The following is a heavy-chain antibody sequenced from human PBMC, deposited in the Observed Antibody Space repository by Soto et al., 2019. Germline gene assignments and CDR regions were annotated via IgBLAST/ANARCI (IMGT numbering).Heavy chain of an antibody. D-gene: IGHD3-22*01. J-gene: IGHJ4*02. CDR2: IYWDDAK. CDR3: AHWYYYDSSGYYRYYFDY. V-gene: IGHV2-5*02. Sequence: QITLKESGPTLVKPTQTLTLTCTFSGFSLSTSGVGVGWIRQPPGKALEWLALIYWDDAKRYSPSLKSRLTITKDTSKNQVVLTMTNMDPVDTATYYCAHWYYYDSSGYYRYYFDYWGQGTLVTVSS. CDR1: GFSLSTSGVG.